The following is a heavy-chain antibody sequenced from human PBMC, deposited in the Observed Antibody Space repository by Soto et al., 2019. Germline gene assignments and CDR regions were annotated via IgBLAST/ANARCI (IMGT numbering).Heavy chain of an antibody. CDR2: ISSSGSTI. V-gene: IGHV3-48*03. CDR3: ARESHYYDSSGYYPPDDAFDI. Sequence: LRLSCAASGFTFSSYEMNWVRQAPGKGLEWVSYISSSGSTIYYADSVKGRFTISRDNAKNSLYLQMNSLRAEDTAVYYCARESHYYDSSGYYPPDDAFDIWGQGTMVTVS. J-gene: IGHJ3*02. CDR1: GFTFSSYE. D-gene: IGHD3-22*01.